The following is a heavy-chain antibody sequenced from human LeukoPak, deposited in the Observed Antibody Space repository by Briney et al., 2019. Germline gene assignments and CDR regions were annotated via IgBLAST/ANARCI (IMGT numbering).Heavy chain of an antibody. J-gene: IGHJ4*02. Sequence: PGGSLRLSCAASGFTFSSYAMSWVRQAPGKGLEWVSAIRGSGGSTYYADSVKGRFTISRDNSKNTLYLQMNSLRAEDTAVYYCATYTLAYYYDSSGYFDYWGQGTLVTVSS. CDR1: GFTFSSYA. CDR3: ATYTLAYYYDSSGYFDY. CDR2: IRGSGGST. D-gene: IGHD3-22*01. V-gene: IGHV3-23*01.